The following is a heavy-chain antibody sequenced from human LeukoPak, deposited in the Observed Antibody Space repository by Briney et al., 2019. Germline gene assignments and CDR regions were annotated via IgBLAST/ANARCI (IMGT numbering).Heavy chain of an antibody. V-gene: IGHV4-59*01. D-gene: IGHD3-16*02. CDR2: YSYSRST. CDR1: RGSISTIY. CDR3: AGEFYLSNNWSDP. J-gene: IGHJ5*02. Sequence: PSETLSLTRPVSRGSISTIYSSWARQPPGKGLQGIWYYSYSRSTNYTAALKSRVSISVDTSKKQFSLKVRSVTAADTAVYYCAGEFYLSNNWSDPWGQGTLVTVSS.